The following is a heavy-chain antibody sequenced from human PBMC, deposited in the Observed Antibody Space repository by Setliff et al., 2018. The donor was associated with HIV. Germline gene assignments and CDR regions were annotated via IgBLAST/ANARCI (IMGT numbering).Heavy chain of an antibody. Sequence: ASVKVSCKVSGGTFTRNCISWVRQAPGQGLEWMGGMNPNSGVSGYAQKFQGRVTMTRDTSISTAYMELSSLTSEDTGVYYCASGKGVGGVIITGGLDVWGKGTTVTVSS. J-gene: IGHJ6*04. D-gene: IGHD3-10*01. CDR3: ASGKGVGGVIITGGLDV. CDR2: MNPNSGVS. V-gene: IGHV1-8*01. CDR1: GGTFTRNC.